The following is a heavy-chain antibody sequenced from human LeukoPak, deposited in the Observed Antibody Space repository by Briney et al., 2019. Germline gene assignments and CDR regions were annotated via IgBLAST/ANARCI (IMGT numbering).Heavy chain of an antibody. CDR1: GGSISSYY. D-gene: IGHD5-18*01. CDR2: IYTSGST. CDR3: ARDDSMVDTGAFDI. V-gene: IGHV4-4*07. J-gene: IGHJ3*02. Sequence: PSETLSLTCTVSGGSISSYYWSWIRQPAGKGLEWIGRIYTSGSTNYNPSLKSRVTMSVDTSKNQFSLKLSSVTAADTAVYYCARDDSMVDTGAFDIWGQGTMVTVSS.